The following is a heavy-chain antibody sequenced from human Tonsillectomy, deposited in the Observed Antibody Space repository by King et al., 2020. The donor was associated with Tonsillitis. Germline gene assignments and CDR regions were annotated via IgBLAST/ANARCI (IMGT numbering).Heavy chain of an antibody. Sequence: VQLVESGGGLVQPGGSLRVSCAASGFTFSSYAINWVRQAPGKGLEWVSVISGSGDSTYYGDSVKGRFTISRDNSNNMVYLQMNSLRAEDTAVYYCAKDRRKVRGIGFSNLFDSWGQGTVVTVSS. V-gene: IGHV3-23*04. CDR1: GFTFSSYA. CDR3: AKDRRKVRGIGFSNLFDS. J-gene: IGHJ4*02. CDR2: ISGSGDST. D-gene: IGHD3-10*01.